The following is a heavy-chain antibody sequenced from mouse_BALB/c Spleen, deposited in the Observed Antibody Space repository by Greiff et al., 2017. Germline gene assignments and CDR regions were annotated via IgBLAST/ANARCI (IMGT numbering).Heavy chain of an antibody. Sequence: LVESGPELMKPGASVKISCKASGYSFTSYYMHWVKQSHGKSLEWIGYIDPFNGGTSYNQKFKGKATLTVDKSSSTAYMHLSSLTSEDSAVYYCARYGGYYSSYAMDYWGQGTSVTVSS. J-gene: IGHJ4*01. D-gene: IGHD2-3*01. V-gene: IGHV1S135*01. CDR1: GYSFTSYY. CDR2: IDPFNGGT. CDR3: ARYGGYYSSYAMDY.